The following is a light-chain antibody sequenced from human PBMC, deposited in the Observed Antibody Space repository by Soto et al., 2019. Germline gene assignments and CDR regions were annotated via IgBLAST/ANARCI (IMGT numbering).Light chain of an antibody. CDR3: QQYGSSLPWT. Sequence: EILLTQSPGTLSLSPGXRATLSCRASQSVSSSYLAWYQQKPGQAPRLLIYGASSRATGIPDRFSGSGSGADFTLTISRLEPEDFAVYYCQQYGSSLPWTFGQGTKEDIK. J-gene: IGKJ1*01. CDR2: GAS. V-gene: IGKV3-20*01. CDR1: QSVSSSY.